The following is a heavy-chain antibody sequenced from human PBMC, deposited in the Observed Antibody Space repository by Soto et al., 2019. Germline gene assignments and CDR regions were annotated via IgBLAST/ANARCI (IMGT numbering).Heavy chain of an antibody. J-gene: IGHJ4*02. Sequence: GASVKVSCKASEGTFSSYAISWVRHAPGQGLEWMGGIIPIFVTANYAQEFQGRVTITAGESTSTAYMELSSLSSEDTALFSWARGSDYGDYRGSFDNWGQGTLVSVSS. CDR1: EGTFSSYA. D-gene: IGHD4-17*01. CDR3: ARGSDYGDYRGSFDN. CDR2: IIPIFVTA. V-gene: IGHV1-69*13.